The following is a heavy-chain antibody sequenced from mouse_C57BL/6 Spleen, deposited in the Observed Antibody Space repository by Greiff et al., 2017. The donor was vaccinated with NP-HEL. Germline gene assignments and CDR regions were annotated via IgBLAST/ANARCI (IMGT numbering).Heavy chain of an antibody. CDR1: GYTFTDYY. Sequence: EVQLQQSGPELVKPGASVKISCKASGYTFTDYYMNWVKQSHGKSLEWIGDINPNNGGTSYNQKFKGKATLTVDKSSSTAYMELRSLTSEDSAVYDCARTDYYGSSYEGWFAYWGQGTLVTVSA. D-gene: IGHD1-1*01. J-gene: IGHJ3*01. CDR2: INPNNGGT. CDR3: ARTDYYGSSYEGWFAY. V-gene: IGHV1-26*01.